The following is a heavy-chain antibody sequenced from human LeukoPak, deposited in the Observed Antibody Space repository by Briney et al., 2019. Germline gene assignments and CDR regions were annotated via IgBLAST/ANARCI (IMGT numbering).Heavy chain of an antibody. V-gene: IGHV3-74*01. Sequence: PGGSLRLFCAASGFTFSSYAMSWVRQAPGEGLVWVSRIDADGGNIGYADSVRGRFAISRDNAKNTLYLEMNSLRAEDAGVYYCARLGYCSRGTCYGLDRWGQGTLVTVSS. CDR2: IDADGGNI. J-gene: IGHJ4*02. CDR1: GFTFSSYA. D-gene: IGHD2-15*01. CDR3: ARLGYCSRGTCYGLDR.